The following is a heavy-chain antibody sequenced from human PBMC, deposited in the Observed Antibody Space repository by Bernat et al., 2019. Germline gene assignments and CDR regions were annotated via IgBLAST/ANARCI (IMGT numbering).Heavy chain of an antibody. V-gene: IGHV3-73*02. CDR2: IRSKANSYAT. CDR3: TRHEATRDY. J-gene: IGHJ4*02. CDR1: GFTFSGSA. Sequence: EVQLVESGGGLVQPGGSLKLSCAASGFTFSGSAMHWVRQASGKGLEWVGRIRSKANSYATAYAASVKARFTISRDDSKNTAYLQMNSMKTEDTAVYYCTRHEATRDYWGQGTLVTVSS.